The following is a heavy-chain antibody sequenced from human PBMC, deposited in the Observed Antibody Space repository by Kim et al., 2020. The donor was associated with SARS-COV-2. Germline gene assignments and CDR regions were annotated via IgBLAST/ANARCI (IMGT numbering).Heavy chain of an antibody. V-gene: IGHV3-23*01. D-gene: IGHD2-15*01. Sequence: VKGRLTTYRENSKNTLYLQMNSLRAEDTAVYYCAKDPGYCSGGSCYYLDYWGQGTLVTVSS. CDR3: AKDPGYCSGGSCYYLDY. J-gene: IGHJ4*02.